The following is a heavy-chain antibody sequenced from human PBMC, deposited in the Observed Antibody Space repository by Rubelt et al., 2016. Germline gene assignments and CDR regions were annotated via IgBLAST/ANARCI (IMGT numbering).Heavy chain of an antibody. CDR3: ARRNDGYYYRFDY. CDR1: GGSISSSSYY. D-gene: IGHD3-22*01. CDR2: IYYRGGP. J-gene: IGHJ4*02. Sequence: QLQLQESGPGLVKPSETLSLTCTVSGGSISSSSYYWGWIRQPPGKGLEWIGSIYYRGGPFYNPSLKSRVTISVDTSKNQFSLKLSSVTAADTAVYYCARRNDGYYYRFDYWGQGTLVTVSS. V-gene: IGHV4-39*01.